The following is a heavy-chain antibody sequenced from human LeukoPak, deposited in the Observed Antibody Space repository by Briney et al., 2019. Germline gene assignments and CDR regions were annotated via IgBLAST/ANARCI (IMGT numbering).Heavy chain of an antibody. CDR3: ARDANTIFGVVTHFDY. CDR1: GYTFTCYY. V-gene: IGHV1-2*02. J-gene: IGHJ4*02. Sequence: ASVKVSCKASGYTFTCYYMHWVRQAPGQGLEWMGWINPNSGGTNYAQKFQGRVTMTRDTSISTAYMELSRLRSDDTAVYYCARDANTIFGVVTHFDYWGQGTLVTVSS. D-gene: IGHD3-3*01. CDR2: INPNSGGT.